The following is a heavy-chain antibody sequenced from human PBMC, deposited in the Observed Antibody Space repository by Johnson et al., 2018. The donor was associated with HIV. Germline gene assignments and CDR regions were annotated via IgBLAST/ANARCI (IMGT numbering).Heavy chain of an antibody. Sequence: VQVVESGGGVVQPGRSLTLPCAASGFTFSIYGKHWVRQAPGKGLGWVAVISYYGSNKYYADSVKGRFTISRNNSNNTLYLQMNSLRAEDTAVYYCAIDTTSGLDGSSWDGAFDIWGQGTMVTVSS. J-gene: IGHJ3*02. D-gene: IGHD6-13*01. V-gene: IGHV3-30*03. CDR1: GFTFSIYG. CDR2: ISYYGSNK. CDR3: AIDTTSGLDGSSWDGAFDI.